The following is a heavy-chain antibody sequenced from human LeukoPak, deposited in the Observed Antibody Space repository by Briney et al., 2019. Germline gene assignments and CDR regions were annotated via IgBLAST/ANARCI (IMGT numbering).Heavy chain of an antibody. CDR2: INPNSGGT. CDR1: GNTFPGYY. D-gene: IGHD3-3*01. J-gene: IGHJ6*02. V-gene: IGHV1-2*02. Sequence: VASVTVSCQASGNTFPGYYMLWVRQAPGHPLEGMGWINPNSGGTNYAQKFQGRVTMTRDTSISTAYMELSRLRSDDTAVYYCASIRLRFNSPVYYGMDVWGQGTTVTVSS. CDR3: ASIRLRFNSPVYYGMDV.